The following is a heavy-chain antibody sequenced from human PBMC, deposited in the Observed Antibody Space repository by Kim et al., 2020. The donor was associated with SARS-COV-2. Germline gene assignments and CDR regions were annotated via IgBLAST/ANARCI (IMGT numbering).Heavy chain of an antibody. CDR1: GFTFSSYA. CDR3: AKGRSYFDY. V-gene: IGHV3-23*03. Sequence: GGSLRLSCAASGFTFSSYAMSWVRQAPGKGLEWVSVIYSGGSSTYYADSVKGRFTISRDNSKNTLYLQMNSLRAEDTAVYYCAKGRSYFDYWGQGTLVTV. CDR2: IYSGGSST. J-gene: IGHJ4*02.